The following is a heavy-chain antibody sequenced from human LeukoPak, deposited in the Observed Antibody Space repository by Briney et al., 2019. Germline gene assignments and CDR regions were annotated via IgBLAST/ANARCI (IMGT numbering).Heavy chain of an antibody. D-gene: IGHD4-17*01. Sequence: PSETLSLTCAVYGGSFSGYYWSWNRQPPGKGLEWIGEINHSGSTNYNPSLKSRVTISVDTSKNQFSLKLSSVTAADTAVYYCARGFPGTAVTTYFQHWGQGTLVTVSS. J-gene: IGHJ1*01. V-gene: IGHV4-34*01. CDR2: INHSGST. CDR3: ARGFPGTAVTTYFQH. CDR1: GGSFSGYY.